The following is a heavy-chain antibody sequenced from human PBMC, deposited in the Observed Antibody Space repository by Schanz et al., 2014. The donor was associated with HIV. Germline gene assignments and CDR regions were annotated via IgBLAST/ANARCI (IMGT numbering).Heavy chain of an antibody. CDR1: DYRFTAYY. Sequence: QVQLVQSGAEVKKTGSSVKVSCKASDYRFTAYYMHWVRQAPGQGLEWMGWIDPNSGDTNYAPKFQGRVTVTSDTSIRTTYMEVRRLRYDDTAVYFCARELITVPNSYYSHFGMDVWGQGTTVTVSS. CDR3: ARELITVPNSYYSHFGMDV. D-gene: IGHD2-2*01. V-gene: IGHV1-2*02. CDR2: IDPNSGDT. J-gene: IGHJ6*02.